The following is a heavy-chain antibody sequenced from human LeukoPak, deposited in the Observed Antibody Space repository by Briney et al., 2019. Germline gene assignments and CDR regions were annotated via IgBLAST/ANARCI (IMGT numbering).Heavy chain of an antibody. CDR1: GFTVSSNY. D-gene: IGHD3-3*01. CDR3: ATLRF. CDR2: IKEDGSEK. Sequence: GGSLRLSCAASGFTVSSNYMSWVRQAPGKGLEWVANIKEDGSEKYYVDSVKGRFTISRDNAKNSLYLQMNNLRVEDTAVYYCATLRFWGQGTLVTVSS. J-gene: IGHJ4*02. V-gene: IGHV3-7*03.